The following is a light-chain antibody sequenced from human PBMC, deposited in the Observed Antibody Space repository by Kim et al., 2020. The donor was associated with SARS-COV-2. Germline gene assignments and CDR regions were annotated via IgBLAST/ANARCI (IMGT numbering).Light chain of an antibody. Sequence: SSELTQPLSVSVALGQTARITCGGNNIGSKNVHWYQQKPGQAPVLVIYRDSNRPSGIPERFSGSSSGNTATLTISRAQAGDEADYYCQVWDSSTEEFGGGTQLTV. V-gene: IGLV3-9*01. J-gene: IGLJ3*02. CDR3: QVWDSSTEE. CDR2: RDS. CDR1: NIGSKN.